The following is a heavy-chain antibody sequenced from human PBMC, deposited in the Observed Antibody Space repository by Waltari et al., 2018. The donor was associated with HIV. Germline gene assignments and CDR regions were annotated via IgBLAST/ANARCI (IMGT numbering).Heavy chain of an antibody. J-gene: IGHJ6*02. CDR1: VFTFRSYS. V-gene: IGHV3-30-3*01. CDR3: ARNYVPNQNYYYYGMDV. D-gene: IGHD3-10*02. Sequence: QVQLVESGGGVVQPGRSLSTPLAASVFTFRSYSLPLVRSARGQALGKGREWVAIIAYDGSNIYYADSVKGRFTISRDNSKNTLYLQMNSLTADDTAVYYCARNYVPNQNYYYYGMDVWGQGSTVTVSS. CDR2: IAYDGSNI.